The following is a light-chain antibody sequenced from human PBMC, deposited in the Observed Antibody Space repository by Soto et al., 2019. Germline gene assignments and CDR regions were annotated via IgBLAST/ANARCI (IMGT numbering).Light chain of an antibody. CDR1: QSVSSY. CDR3: QPRSNWPLT. V-gene: IGKV3-11*01. J-gene: IGKJ1*01. CDR2: DAS. Sequence: EIVLTQSPATLSLSPGERATLSCRASQSVSSYLAWYQQKPGQAPRLLIYDASNRATGIPARFSGSGSGTDFTLTISSLEPEDFAVYYCQPRSNWPLTFGQRTKVEIK.